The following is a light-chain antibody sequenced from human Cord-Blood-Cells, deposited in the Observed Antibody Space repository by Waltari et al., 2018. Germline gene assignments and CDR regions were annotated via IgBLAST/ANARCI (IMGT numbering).Light chain of an antibody. Sequence: EVVMRQSPATLSVSPGERATLSCRASQSVSSNLAWYQQKPGQAPRLRIYCASPRATGIPARFSGSGSGIEFTLTISSLQSEDFAVYYCQQYNNSLFPFGPGTKVDIK. J-gene: IGKJ3*01. CDR2: CAS. CDR3: QQYNNSLFP. V-gene: IGKV3-15*01. CDR1: QSVSSN.